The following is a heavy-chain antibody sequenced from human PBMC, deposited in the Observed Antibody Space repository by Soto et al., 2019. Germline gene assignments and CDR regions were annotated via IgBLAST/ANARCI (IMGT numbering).Heavy chain of an antibody. J-gene: IGHJ6*02. CDR2: ISYDETNE. Sequence: GGPLRLSCVASGFTFGIHGMHWVRQGPGKGLEWVAVISYDETNEHYVYSVRGRVTISRYNSKSILYLQMNRLRPEDTAVYKCAKDLRTTISDYGMDVWGQGPTVTVSS. CDR1: GFTFGIHG. CDR3: AKDLRTTISDYGMDV. V-gene: IGHV3-30*18.